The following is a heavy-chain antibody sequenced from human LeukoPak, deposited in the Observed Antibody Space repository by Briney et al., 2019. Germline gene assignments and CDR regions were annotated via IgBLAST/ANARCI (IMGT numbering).Heavy chain of an antibody. D-gene: IGHD3-22*01. Sequence: PGGSLRLSCAASGFTFSSYAMSWVRQAPGKGLVWVSRINSDGSSTSYADSVKGRFTISRDNAKNTLYLQMNSLRAEDTAVYYCARGGSSSDFDYWGQGTLVTVSS. J-gene: IGHJ4*02. CDR2: INSDGSST. CDR3: ARGGSSSDFDY. CDR1: GFTFSSYA. V-gene: IGHV3-74*01.